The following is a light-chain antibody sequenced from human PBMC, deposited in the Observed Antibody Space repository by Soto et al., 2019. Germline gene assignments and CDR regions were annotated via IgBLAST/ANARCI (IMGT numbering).Light chain of an antibody. CDR1: SSDIGAYNY. CDR3: TSYNSTIPYV. Sequence: QSVLTQPASVSGSPGQSITISCTGSSSDIGAYNYVSWFQQYPGKAPKLIIYEVSDRPSGVSPRFSGSKSGNTASLTISGLQVEDEADYFCTSYNSTIPYVFGSGTKVTVL. J-gene: IGLJ1*01. V-gene: IGLV2-14*01. CDR2: EVS.